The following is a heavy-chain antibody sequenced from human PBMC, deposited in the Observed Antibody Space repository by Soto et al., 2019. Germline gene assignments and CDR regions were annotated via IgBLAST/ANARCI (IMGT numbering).Heavy chain of an antibody. D-gene: IGHD1-26*01. CDR2: LGAADDP. V-gene: IGHV3-13*05. Sequence: EVQLVESGGGAVQPGGSLRLACAASGFSFRDYDMHCVRQPTGKGLEWVSGLGAADDPYYVASVKGRFSVSRDNAQNSLYLQMNHLRADDTAVYYCARAYLRRMPRRADYNYAMDVWGRGTTVPVAS. J-gene: IGHJ6*02. CDR3: ARAYLRRMPRRADYNYAMDV. CDR1: GFSFRDYD.